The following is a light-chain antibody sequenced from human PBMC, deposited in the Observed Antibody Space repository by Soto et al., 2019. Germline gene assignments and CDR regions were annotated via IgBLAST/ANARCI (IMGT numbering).Light chain of an antibody. J-gene: IGLJ1*01. CDR3: AAWDTSLSGYV. CDR2: SNN. Sequence: QSVLTQPPSASGTPGQRVTISCSGSSTNIGSNNVNWYQQLPGTAATQLIYSNNQRPSGVADRFSASKYSTSAALAISGVHSADEADYYCAAWDTSLSGYVFGTGTKVTVL. V-gene: IGLV1-44*01. CDR1: STNIGSNN.